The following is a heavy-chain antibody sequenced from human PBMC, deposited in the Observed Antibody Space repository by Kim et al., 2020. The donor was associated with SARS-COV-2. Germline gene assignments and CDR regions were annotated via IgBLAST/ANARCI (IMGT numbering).Heavy chain of an antibody. J-gene: IGHJ5*01. CDR3: ARDAYFDDSGFYGLDS. CDR2: ITWDGKGI. CDR1: GFTVDDYG. Sequence: GGSLRLSCTPSGFTVDDYGMSWVRQVPGKGLEWVAGITWDGKGIGYADSVKGRFTISRDSARNFLHLQMDSLRVEDTALYHCARDAYFDDSGFYGLDSWGEGTGVSVS. V-gene: IGHV3-20*01. D-gene: IGHD3-22*01.